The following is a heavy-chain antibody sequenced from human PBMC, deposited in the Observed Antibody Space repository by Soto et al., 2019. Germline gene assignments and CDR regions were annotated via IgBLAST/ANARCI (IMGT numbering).Heavy chain of an antibody. V-gene: IGHV1-69*12. D-gene: IGHD3-22*01. CDR1: GGTFSSYA. J-gene: IGHJ5*02. CDR2: IIPIFGTA. CDR3: ASNRATSSGYYPYWFDP. Sequence: QVQLVQSGAEVKKPGCSVKVSCKASGGTFSSYAITWVLQAPGQGLEWMGGIIPIFGTANYAQKFQARVTISEAESTTTAYTELSSPRSEDTAVSSCASNRATSSGYYPYWFDPWGQGTLVTVSP.